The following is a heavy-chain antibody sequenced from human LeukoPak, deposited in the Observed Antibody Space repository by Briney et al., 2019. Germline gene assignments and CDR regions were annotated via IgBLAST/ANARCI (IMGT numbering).Heavy chain of an antibody. CDR1: GGSISPYY. CDR2: IYYSGST. D-gene: IGHD2-15*01. J-gene: IGHJ4*02. CDR3: ARHGYCSGGSCYWDY. Sequence: PSETLSLTCIVSGGSISPYYWSWIRQPPGSGLEWIAYIYYSGSTSYNPSLESRVAISVDTSNNEVSLKLSSVTAADTAVYYCARHGYCSGGSCYWDYWGQGTLVTVSS. V-gene: IGHV4-59*08.